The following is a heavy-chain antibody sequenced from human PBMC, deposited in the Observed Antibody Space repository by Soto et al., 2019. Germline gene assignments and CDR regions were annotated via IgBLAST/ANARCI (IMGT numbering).Heavy chain of an antibody. V-gene: IGHV3-30-3*01. CDR2: ISYDGSNK. D-gene: IGHD1-26*01. CDR3: ARDRVPSGSYPGGY. Sequence: QVQLVESGGGVVQPGRSLRLSCAASGFTFSSYAMHWVRQAPGKGLEWVAVISYDGSNKYYADSVKGRFTISRDNSMNTLYLQMNSLRAEDTAVYYCARDRVPSGSYPGGYWGQGTLVTVSS. CDR1: GFTFSSYA. J-gene: IGHJ4*02.